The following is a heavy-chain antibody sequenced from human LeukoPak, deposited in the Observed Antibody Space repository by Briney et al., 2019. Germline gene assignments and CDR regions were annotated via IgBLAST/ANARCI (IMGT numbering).Heavy chain of an antibody. D-gene: IGHD3-10*01. CDR3: AEDMGYYYGSGSYYNRALDY. CDR1: RFTLDDYA. J-gene: IGHJ4*02. CDR2: ISGDGGST. V-gene: IGHV3-43*02. Sequence: GGSLRLSCAASRFTLDDYAMHWVRQAPGKGLEWVSLISGDGGSTYYADSVKGRFTISRDNSKNSLYLQMNSLRTEETALYYCAEDMGYYYGSGSYYNRALDYWGQGTLVTVSS.